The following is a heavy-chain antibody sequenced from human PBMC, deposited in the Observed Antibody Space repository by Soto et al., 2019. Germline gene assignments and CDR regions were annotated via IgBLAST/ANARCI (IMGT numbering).Heavy chain of an antibody. CDR1: RGSFSGYY. Sequence: SETLSLTCAVYRGSFSGYYWSWIRQPPGKGLEWIGEINHSGITNYNPSLKSRITISVDMSKNQFSLKLFSVTAADTAVYYCARDTNGITGTSGYYYYMDVWGKGTTVTVSS. CDR2: INHSGIT. D-gene: IGHD1-20*01. CDR3: ARDTNGITGTSGYYYYMDV. J-gene: IGHJ6*03. V-gene: IGHV4-34*01.